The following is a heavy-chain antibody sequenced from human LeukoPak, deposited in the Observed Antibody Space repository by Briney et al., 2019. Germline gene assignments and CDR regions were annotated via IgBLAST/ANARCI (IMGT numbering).Heavy chain of an antibody. CDR1: GFTFSSYA. J-gene: IGHJ3*02. Sequence: GGSLRLSCAASGFTFSSYAMHWVRQAPGKGLEWVSVISYDGSNKYYADSVKGRFTISRDNSKNTLYLQMNSLRAEDTAVYYCARVRYSYGYIEAFDIWGQGTMVTVSS. D-gene: IGHD5-18*01. V-gene: IGHV3-30*04. CDR3: ARVRYSYGYIEAFDI. CDR2: ISYDGSNK.